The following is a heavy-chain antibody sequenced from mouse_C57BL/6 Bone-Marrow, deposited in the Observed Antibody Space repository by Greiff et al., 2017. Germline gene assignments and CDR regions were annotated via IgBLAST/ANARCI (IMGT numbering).Heavy chain of an antibody. Sequence: EVQLQQSGGGLVQPGGSLKLSCAASGFTFSDYGMAWVRQAPRKGPEWVAFISNLAYSIYYADTVTGRFTISRANAKNTLYLEMSSLRSEDTAMYYCARRGAYYSNYDYAMDYWGQGTSVTVSS. CDR1: GFTFSDYG. J-gene: IGHJ4*01. V-gene: IGHV5-15*01. D-gene: IGHD2-5*01. CDR3: ARRGAYYSNYDYAMDY. CDR2: ISNLAYSI.